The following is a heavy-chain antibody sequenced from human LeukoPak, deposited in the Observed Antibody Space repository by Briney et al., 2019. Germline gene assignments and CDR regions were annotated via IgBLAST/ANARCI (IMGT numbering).Heavy chain of an antibody. CDR1: GFTFSSYA. J-gene: IGHJ4*02. D-gene: IGHD5-18*01. Sequence: GGSLRLSCAASGFTFSSYALSWVRQAPGKGLEWVSAISGSGGSTYYADSVKGRFTISRDNSKNTLYLQMNSLRAEDTAVYYCAKEFRGYSSGGGHYWGQGTLVTVSS. V-gene: IGHV3-23*01. CDR2: ISGSGGST. CDR3: AKEFRGYSSGGGHY.